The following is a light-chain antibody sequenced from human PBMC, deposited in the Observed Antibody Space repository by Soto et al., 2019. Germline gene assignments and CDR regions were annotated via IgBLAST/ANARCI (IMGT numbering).Light chain of an antibody. J-gene: IGKJ4*01. CDR1: QSVSSN. CDR2: GAS. V-gene: IGKV3-15*01. Sequence: EIVMTQSPATLSVSPGERAILSCRASQSVSSNLAWYQQKPGQAPRLLIYGASTRATGIPARFSGSGSGTECTLTISSLQSEDFAVYYCQQYNNWPPLTFGGGTKVEIK. CDR3: QQYNNWPPLT.